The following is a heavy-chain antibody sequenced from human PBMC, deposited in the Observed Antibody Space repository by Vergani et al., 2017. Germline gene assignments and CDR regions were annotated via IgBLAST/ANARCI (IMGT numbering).Heavy chain of an antibody. D-gene: IGHD5-18*01. Sequence: EVQLLESGGDLVQPGGSLRLSCAASGFTFIMHAMSWVRQAPGKGLEWVSTLSASDRRTHYADSVKGRFTISRDISKNTLFLHMNSLRPEDTAVYYCARAQQLWVRSLGYWGQGTLVTVSS. CDR1: GFTFIMHA. CDR2: LSASDRRT. V-gene: IGHV3-23*01. J-gene: IGHJ4*02. CDR3: ARAQQLWVRSLGY.